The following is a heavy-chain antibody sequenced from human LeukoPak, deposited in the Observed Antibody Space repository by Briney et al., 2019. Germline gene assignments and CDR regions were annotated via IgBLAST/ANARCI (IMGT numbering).Heavy chain of an antibody. CDR1: GYTFTGYF. V-gene: IGHV1-2*02. D-gene: IGHD3-16*01. Sequence: GASVKVSCKASGYTFTGYFIHWVRQAPGQGLEWMGWINPKSGVTNYGKKFQGSVSMTSDSSISTAFMELRSLKPDDTGVYYCARGVGDYPDVNRFDPWGQGTLVTVSS. CDR2: INPKSGVT. CDR3: ARGVGDYPDVNRFDP. J-gene: IGHJ5*02.